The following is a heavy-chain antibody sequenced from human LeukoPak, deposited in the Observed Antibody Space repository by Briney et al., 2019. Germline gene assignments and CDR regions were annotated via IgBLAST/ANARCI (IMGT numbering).Heavy chain of an antibody. CDR2: IYTSGST. CDR3: ARGRVRFLEWDVDAFDI. D-gene: IGHD3-3*01. J-gene: IGHJ3*02. CDR1: GGSISSYY. V-gene: IGHV4-4*07. Sequence: SETLSLTCTVSGGSISSYYWSWIRQPAGKGLEWIGRIYTSGSTNYNPSLKSRVTMSVDTSKNQFSLKLSSVTAADTAVYYCARGRVRFLEWDVDAFDIWGQGTMVTVSS.